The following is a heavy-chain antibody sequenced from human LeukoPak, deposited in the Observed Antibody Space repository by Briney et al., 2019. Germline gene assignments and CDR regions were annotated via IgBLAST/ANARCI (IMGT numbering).Heavy chain of an antibody. V-gene: IGHV4-30-2*01. Sequence: SQTLSLTCTVSGGSISSGGYYWSWIRQPPGKGLEWIGYIYHSGSTYYNPSLKSRVTISVDRSKNQFSLKLSSVTAADTAVYYCARGGGDIVVVPAASDGWFDYWGQGTLVTVSS. D-gene: IGHD2-2*01. J-gene: IGHJ4*02. CDR3: ARGGGDIVVVPAASDGWFDY. CDR1: GGSISSGGYY. CDR2: IYHSGST.